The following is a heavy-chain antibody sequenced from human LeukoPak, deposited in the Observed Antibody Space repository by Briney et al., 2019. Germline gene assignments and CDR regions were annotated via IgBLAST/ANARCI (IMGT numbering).Heavy chain of an antibody. V-gene: IGHV7-4-1*02. CDR1: GYSFSSYV. CDR3: ARDLGSGWYDYDY. Sequence: GASVKVSCKASGYSFSSYVINWVRQAPGQGPEWMGWINTKTGSPTYAQGFTGRFVFSLDTSVSTAYLQISSLKAEDTAVYYCARDLGSGWYDYDYWGQGTLVTVSS. D-gene: IGHD6-19*01. CDR2: INTKTGSP. J-gene: IGHJ4*02.